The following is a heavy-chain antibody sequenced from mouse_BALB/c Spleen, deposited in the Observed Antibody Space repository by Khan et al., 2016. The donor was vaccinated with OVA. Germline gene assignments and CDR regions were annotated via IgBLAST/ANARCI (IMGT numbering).Heavy chain of an antibody. CDR2: INYSGST. Sequence: EVQLQESGPGLVKPSQSLSLTCTVTGYSITSDYTWNWIRQFPGNKLEWMGYINYSGSTNYNPSLKSRISFTRDTSKNQFFLQLNSVTTEDTATYDCAREVGLRLKGAMDYWGQGTSVTVSS. CDR3: AREVGLRLKGAMDY. V-gene: IGHV3-2*02. D-gene: IGHD1-2*01. CDR1: GYSITSDYT. J-gene: IGHJ4*01.